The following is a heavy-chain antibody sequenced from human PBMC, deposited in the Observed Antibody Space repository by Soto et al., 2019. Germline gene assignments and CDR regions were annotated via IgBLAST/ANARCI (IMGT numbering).Heavy chain of an antibody. V-gene: IGHV4-59*07. Sequence: PYTLSLTCTVSLASISSYYLTSILQTPFKWLEWVGYVYYSVTTYYNPSLQSRVTISVDTSKNQFSLKVKSVTAADTAIYYCARAGSTWRYFFEYWGQGSLVTVSS. CDR3: ARAGSTWRYFFEY. D-gene: IGHD6-13*01. J-gene: IGHJ4*02. CDR2: VYYSVTT. CDR1: LASISSYY.